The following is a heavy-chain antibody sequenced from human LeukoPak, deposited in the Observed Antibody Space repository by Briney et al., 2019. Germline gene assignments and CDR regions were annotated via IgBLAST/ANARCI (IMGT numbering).Heavy chain of an antibody. Sequence: SETLPLTCTISGGFISSSSYYWGWIRQPPGKGLEWIRDIYYSGSTYYNPALKSRVSMSIDTSKNQFSLELRSVAAADTALYYCARRRYYDSTGYLEWGQGTLVTLTS. V-gene: IGHV4-39*01. CDR2: IYYSGST. D-gene: IGHD3-22*01. CDR1: GGFISSSSYY. CDR3: ARRRYYDSTGYLE. J-gene: IGHJ1*01.